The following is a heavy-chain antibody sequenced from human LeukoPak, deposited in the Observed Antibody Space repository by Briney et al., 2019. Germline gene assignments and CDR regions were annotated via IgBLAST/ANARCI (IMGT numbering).Heavy chain of an antibody. J-gene: IGHJ6*03. CDR2: INDYTGDS. D-gene: IGHD6-13*01. CDR1: GGSFTDYF. CDR3: ARGSSSWYGYYYYYMDV. Sequence: SETLSLTCTVFGGSFTDYFWTWIRHSPGKGLEWIGEINDYTGDSKYNPSLNSRVSISLEKSKNQLSLELRSVTAADTAVYYCARGSSSWYGYYYYYMDVWGKGTTVTVSS. V-gene: IGHV4-34*01.